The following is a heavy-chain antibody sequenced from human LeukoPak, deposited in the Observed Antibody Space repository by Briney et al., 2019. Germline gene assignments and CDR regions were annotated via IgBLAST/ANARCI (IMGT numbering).Heavy chain of an antibody. V-gene: IGHV3-74*01. Sequence: GGSLRLSCAASGFTFSSYWMHWVRQAPGKGLVWVSRINSDGSSTNYADFVKGRFTISRDNAKNTLYLQMNSLRAEDTAVYYCAKDRYYSNYDYYYYYMDVWGKGTTVTVSS. CDR2: INSDGSST. J-gene: IGHJ6*03. D-gene: IGHD4-11*01. CDR3: AKDRYYSNYDYYYYYMDV. CDR1: GFTFSSYW.